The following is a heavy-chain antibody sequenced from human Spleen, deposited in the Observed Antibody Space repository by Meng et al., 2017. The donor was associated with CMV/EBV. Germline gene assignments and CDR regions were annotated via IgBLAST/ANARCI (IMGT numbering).Heavy chain of an antibody. Sequence: SETLSLTCAVYGGSFSGYYWSWIRQPPGEGLEWIGHIYSSGSANYNPSLRSRLTISVDTSKNQFSLNLSFVTAADTAVYYCVRASRGFTMIRGVIDYWGQGTLVTVS. CDR2: IYSSGSA. D-gene: IGHD3-10*01. J-gene: IGHJ4*02. V-gene: IGHV4-59*01. CDR1: GGSFSGYY. CDR3: VRASRGFTMIRGVIDY.